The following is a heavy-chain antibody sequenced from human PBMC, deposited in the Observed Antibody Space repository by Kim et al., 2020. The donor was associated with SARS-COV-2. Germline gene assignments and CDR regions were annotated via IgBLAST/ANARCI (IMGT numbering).Heavy chain of an antibody. Sequence: ASVKVSCKASGYTFSFYDIHWVRQAPGQRLEWMGRINAGNGVTAYSATFQGRVTFSRDTSASTVYLGLTSLSPEDTALYYCARLHRTSWDFWGQGTLVTVAS. V-gene: IGHV1-3*01. CDR1: GYTFSFYD. CDR3: ARLHRTSWDF. J-gene: IGHJ4*02. CDR2: INAGNGVT. D-gene: IGHD6-6*01.